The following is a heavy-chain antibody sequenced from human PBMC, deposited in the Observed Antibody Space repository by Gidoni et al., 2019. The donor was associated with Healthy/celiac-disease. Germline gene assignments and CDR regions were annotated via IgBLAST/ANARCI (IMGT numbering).Heavy chain of an antibody. CDR2: IWYDGSNK. J-gene: IGHJ6*02. D-gene: IGHD3-10*01. V-gene: IGHV3-33*01. CDR3: ARDRVPAYYYGMDV. CDR1: GVTFSSYG. Sequence: QVQLVESGGSVVQPGRSMRLSRAASGVTFSSYGMLWVRQAPGKGLDWVAVIWYDGSNKYYADSVKGRFTISRDNSKNTLYLQMNSLRAEDTAVYYCARDRVPAYYYGMDVWGQGTTVTVSS.